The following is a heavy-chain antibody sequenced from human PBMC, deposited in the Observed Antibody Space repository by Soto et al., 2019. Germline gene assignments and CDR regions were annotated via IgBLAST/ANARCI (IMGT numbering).Heavy chain of an antibody. Sequence: EVKVVESGGDFVKPGGSLRLSCATSGFMFSSAWMSWVRQAPGKGLEWVGRIKSRSDGGARDYAAPVKGRFNISRDDSKHMVYLQMDSLKVEDSAVYYCVEGWNDFWGQGTLVPVSS. D-gene: IGHD1-1*01. CDR1: GFMFSSAW. CDR3: VEGWNDF. V-gene: IGHV3-15*01. CDR2: IKSRSDGGAR. J-gene: IGHJ4*02.